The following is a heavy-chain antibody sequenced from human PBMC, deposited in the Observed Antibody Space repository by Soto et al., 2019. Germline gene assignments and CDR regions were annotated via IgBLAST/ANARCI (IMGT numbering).Heavy chain of an antibody. V-gene: IGHV5-10-1*01. CDR2: IDPSDSYT. J-gene: IGHJ4*02. D-gene: IGHD3-10*01. Sequence: GESLKISCKGSGYSFTSYWISWVRQMPGKGLEWMGRIDPSDSYTNYSPSFQGHVTISADKSISTAYLQWSSLKASDTAMYYCARHDYGSGSYYKFMDLDYWGQGTLVTVSS. CDR3: ARHDYGSGSYYKFMDLDY. CDR1: GYSFTSYW.